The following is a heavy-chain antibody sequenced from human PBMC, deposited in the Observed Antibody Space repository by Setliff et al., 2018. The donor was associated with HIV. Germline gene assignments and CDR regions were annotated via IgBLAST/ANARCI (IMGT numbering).Heavy chain of an antibody. CDR2: MSAYSGDT. D-gene: IGHD3-22*01. V-gene: IGHV1-18*04. Sequence: ASVQVSCKASGYTFTAYGITWVRQAPGQGLEWMGWMSAYSGDTKYAQKIQGRVNMTRDTSTDTAYVELRSLRFDDTALYYCVRGYYYDKTGYGTFDIWGQGTEVTVSS. CDR3: VRGYYYDKTGYGTFDI. J-gene: IGHJ3*02. CDR1: GYTFTAYG.